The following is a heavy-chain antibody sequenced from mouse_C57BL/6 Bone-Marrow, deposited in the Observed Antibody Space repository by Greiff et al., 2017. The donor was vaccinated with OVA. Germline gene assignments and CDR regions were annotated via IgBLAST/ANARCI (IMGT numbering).Heavy chain of an antibody. J-gene: IGHJ2*01. CDR1: GFNIKDYY. CDR3: APSFITTVVDY. D-gene: IGHD1-1*01. CDR2: IDPEDGET. V-gene: IGHV14-2*01. Sequence: EVKVEESGAELVKPGASVKLSCTASGFNIKDYYMHWVKQRTEQGLEWIGRIDPEDGETKYAPKFQGKATITADTSSNTAYLQLSSLTSEDTAVYYCAPSFITTVVDYWGQGTTLTVSS.